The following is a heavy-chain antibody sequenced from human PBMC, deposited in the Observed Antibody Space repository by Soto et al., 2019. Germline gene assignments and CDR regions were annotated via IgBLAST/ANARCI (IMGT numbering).Heavy chain of an antibody. D-gene: IGHD3-3*01. V-gene: IGHV3-23*01. J-gene: IGHJ6*02. Sequence: EVQLLESGGGLVQPGGSLRLSCGAAGFTFSNYALTWVRQSPGKGLEWVSTFSGSGGSTYYADSVRGRFTISRDNSKNTLFLQMNSLRVEDTAIYYCARDWTGDTCPCLDVWGQGTTVSVSS. CDR1: GFTFSNYA. CDR3: ARDWTGDTCPCLDV. CDR2: FSGSGGST.